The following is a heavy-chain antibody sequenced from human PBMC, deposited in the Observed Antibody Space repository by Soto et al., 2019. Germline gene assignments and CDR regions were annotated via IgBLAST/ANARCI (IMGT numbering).Heavy chain of an antibody. CDR1: QFTFSYYA. D-gene: IGHD6-6*01. J-gene: IGHJ2*01. V-gene: IGHV3-23*01. CDR3: AKGRPPFDL. Sequence: EVKVLESGGGLVQPGASLRLSCAASQFTFSYYAMGWVRQAPGKGLEWVSLISGAGGSTNYADSVKGRFAISRDNSENTLYLQMNSLSAEDTAVYYCAKGRPPFDLWGRGTLVIVSS. CDR2: ISGAGGST.